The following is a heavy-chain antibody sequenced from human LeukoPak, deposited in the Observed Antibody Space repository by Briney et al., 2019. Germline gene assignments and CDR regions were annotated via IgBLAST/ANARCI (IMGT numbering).Heavy chain of an antibody. Sequence: GGALRLSCAASGFTFSSYAMSWVRQAPGKGLEGVSAISGSGGSTYYADSVKGGFTISRDNSKNTLYLQMNSLRAEDTAVYYCAKGRTYYYDSSGLSDPWGQGTLVTVSS. CDR1: GFTFSSYA. CDR3: AKGRTYYYDSSGLSDP. J-gene: IGHJ5*02. D-gene: IGHD3-22*01. CDR2: ISGSGGST. V-gene: IGHV3-23*01.